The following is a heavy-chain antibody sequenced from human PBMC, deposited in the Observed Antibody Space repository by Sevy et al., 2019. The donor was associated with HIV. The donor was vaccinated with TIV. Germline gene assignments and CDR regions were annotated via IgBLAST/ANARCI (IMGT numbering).Heavy chain of an antibody. V-gene: IGHV3-21*01. CDR2: ISSSSSYI. Sequence: GGSLRLSCAASGFTFSSYSMNWVRQAPGKGLEWVSSISSSSSYIYYADSVKGRFTISRDNAKNSLYLQMNSLRAEETAVYYCEREGRITIFGVALGGYGMDVWGQGTTVTVSS. D-gene: IGHD3-3*01. CDR1: GFTFSSYS. CDR3: EREGRITIFGVALGGYGMDV. J-gene: IGHJ6*02.